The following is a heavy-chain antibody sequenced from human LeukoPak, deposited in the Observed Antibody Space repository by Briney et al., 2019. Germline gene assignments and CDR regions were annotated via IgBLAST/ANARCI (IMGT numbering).Heavy chain of an antibody. V-gene: IGHV3-23*01. J-gene: IGHJ5*02. D-gene: IGHD3-10*01. CDR1: GFTFSSYA. CDR3: AKVTYYYGSGTPPGWFDP. Sequence: GGSLRLSCAASGFTFSSYAMSWVRQAPGKGLEWVSAISDSGGSTYYADSVKGRFTISRDNSKNTLYLQMNSLRAEDTAVYYCAKVTYYYGSGTPPGWFDPWGQGTLVTVSS. CDR2: ISDSGGST.